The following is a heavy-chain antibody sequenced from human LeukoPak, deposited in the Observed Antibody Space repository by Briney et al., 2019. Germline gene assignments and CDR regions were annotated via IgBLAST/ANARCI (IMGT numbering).Heavy chain of an antibody. D-gene: IGHD3-22*01. J-gene: IGHJ4*02. V-gene: IGHV1-2*06. Sequence: ASVKVSCKASGYTFTGYYMHWVRQALGQGLEWMGRINPNSGGTNYAQKFQDRVTMTRDTSINTAYMELSRLRSDDTAVYYCARQYYYDSSGYSQGYWGQGTLVTVSS. CDR2: INPNSGGT. CDR1: GYTFTGYY. CDR3: ARQYYYDSSGYSQGY.